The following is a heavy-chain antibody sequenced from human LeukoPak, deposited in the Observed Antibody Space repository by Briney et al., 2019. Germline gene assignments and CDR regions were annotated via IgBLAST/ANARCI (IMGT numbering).Heavy chain of an antibody. CDR2: IIPIFGTA. J-gene: IGHJ4*02. CDR3: ARDYGSGSYPPIWGYFDY. V-gene: IGHV1-69*05. CDR1: GGTFSSYA. D-gene: IGHD3-10*01. Sequence: PVKVSCKASGGTFSSYAISWVRQAPGQGLEWMGGIIPIFGTANYAQKFQGRVTITTDESTSTAYMELSSLRSEDTAVYYCARDYGSGSYPPIWGYFDYWGQGTLVTVSS.